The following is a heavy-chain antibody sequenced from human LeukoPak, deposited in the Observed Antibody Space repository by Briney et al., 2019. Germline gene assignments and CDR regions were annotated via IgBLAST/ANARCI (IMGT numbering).Heavy chain of an antibody. Sequence: GGSLRLSCAASGFIFSDYYMSWIRQAPGKGLEWLSFISSGGSTIYYADSVKGRFTISRDNSKNTLYLQMNSLRAEDTAVYYCAKGGSYLDYWGQGTLVTVSS. V-gene: IGHV3-11*04. CDR1: GFIFSDYY. CDR3: AKGGSYLDY. J-gene: IGHJ4*02. CDR2: ISSGGSTI. D-gene: IGHD1-26*01.